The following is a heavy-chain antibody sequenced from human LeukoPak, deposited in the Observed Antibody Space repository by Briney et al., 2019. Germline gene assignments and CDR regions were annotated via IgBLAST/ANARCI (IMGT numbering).Heavy chain of an antibody. J-gene: IGHJ4*02. Sequence: SQTLSLTCTVSGGSISSGDYYWSWIRQPPGKGLEWIGYIYYSGSTYYNPSLRSRVTISEDTSKNQFSLKLSSVTAADTAVYYCARDQSYGVYDYWGQGTLVTVSS. CDR3: ARDQSYGVYDY. CDR2: IYYSGST. V-gene: IGHV4-30-4*08. D-gene: IGHD3-10*01. CDR1: GGSISSGDYY.